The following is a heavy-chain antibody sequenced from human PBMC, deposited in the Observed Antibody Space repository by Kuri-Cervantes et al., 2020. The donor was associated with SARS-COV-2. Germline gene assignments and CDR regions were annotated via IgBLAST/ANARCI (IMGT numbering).Heavy chain of an antibody. CDR1: GGSITSDYL. CDR3: ARATLVRYFDC. Sequence: SETLSLTCTASGGSITSDYLWGWIRQPPGKGLEWIGNSFYSGSTFYNPSLKSRVTISVDTSKNQFSLELSSVTAADTAVYYCARATLVRYFDCLSQGTTVTVSS. D-gene: IGHD2-2*01. J-gene: IGHJ4*03. CDR2: SFYSGST. V-gene: IGHV4-39*01.